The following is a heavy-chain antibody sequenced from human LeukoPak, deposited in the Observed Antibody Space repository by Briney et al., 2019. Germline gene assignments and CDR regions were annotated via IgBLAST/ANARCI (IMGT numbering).Heavy chain of an antibody. CDR1: GFTFDIYG. CDR3: AKAGLLIAAAGRWYFDY. D-gene: IGHD6-13*01. J-gene: IGHJ4*02. Sequence: GGSLRLSCSASGFTFDIYGMSWVRQAPGKGLEWVSAISGSGGSTYYADSVKGRFTISRDNSKNTLYLQMNSLRAEDTAVYYCAKAGLLIAAAGRWYFDYWGQGTLVTVSS. CDR2: ISGSGGST. V-gene: IGHV3-23*01.